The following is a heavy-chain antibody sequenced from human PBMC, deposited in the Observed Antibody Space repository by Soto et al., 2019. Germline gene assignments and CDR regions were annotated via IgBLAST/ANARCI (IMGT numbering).Heavy chain of an antibody. Sequence: GASVKVSCKASGYTFTSYDINWVRQATGQGLEWMGWMNPNSGNTGYAQKFQGRVTMTRNTSISTAYMELSSLRSEDTAVYYCARGGLGYCSGGSCQLNLFDYWGQGTLVTVSS. J-gene: IGHJ4*02. V-gene: IGHV1-8*01. CDR1: GYTFTSYD. D-gene: IGHD2-15*01. CDR3: ARGGLGYCSGGSCQLNLFDY. CDR2: MNPNSGNT.